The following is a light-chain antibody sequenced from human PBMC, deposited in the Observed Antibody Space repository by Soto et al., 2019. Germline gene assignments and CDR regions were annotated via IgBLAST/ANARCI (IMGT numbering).Light chain of an antibody. Sequence: EIVLTQSPATLSLSPGERATLSCRASQSVRGYLAWYQQKPGQAPRLLIYDTSNRATGIPARFSGSGSGTDFPLTISSLEPEDFAVYYCQQSSNWPLTFGGGTKVEIK. V-gene: IGKV3-11*01. CDR3: QQSSNWPLT. CDR2: DTS. CDR1: QSVRGY. J-gene: IGKJ4*01.